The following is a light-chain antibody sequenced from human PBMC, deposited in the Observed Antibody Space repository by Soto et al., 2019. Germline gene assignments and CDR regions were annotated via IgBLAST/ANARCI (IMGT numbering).Light chain of an antibody. CDR2: AAS. Sequence: AIRMTQSPSSLSASTGDRVTITCRASQDISNSLVWYQQKPGKAPKVLIHAASTLQSGVSSRFSGSGSGTDFTLTISRLQSDDFAAYYCQQYSSYPWTFGLRTKV. J-gene: IGKJ1*01. CDR3: QQYSSYPWT. V-gene: IGKV1-8*01. CDR1: QDISNS.